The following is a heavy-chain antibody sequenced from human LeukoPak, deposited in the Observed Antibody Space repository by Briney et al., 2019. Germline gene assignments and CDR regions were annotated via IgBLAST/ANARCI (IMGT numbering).Heavy chain of an antibody. CDR1: GGSFSGYY. V-gene: IGHV4-59*01. D-gene: IGHD3-22*01. CDR3: TRGSIAYYYMDV. Sequence: PSETLSLTCAVYGGSFSGYYWSWIRQPPGKGLEWIGNIYYSGSTNYNPSLKSRVTISVDTSKNQFSLKLSSVTAADTAVYYCTRGSIAYYYMDVWGKGTTVTISS. CDR2: IYYSGST. J-gene: IGHJ6*03.